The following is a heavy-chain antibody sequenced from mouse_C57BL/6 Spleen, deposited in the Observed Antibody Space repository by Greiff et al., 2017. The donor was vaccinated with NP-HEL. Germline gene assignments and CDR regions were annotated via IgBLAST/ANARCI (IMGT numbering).Heavy chain of an antibody. V-gene: IGHV1-64*01. Sequence: QVQLKQPGAELVKPGASVKLSCKASGYTFTSYWMHWVKQRPGQGLEWIGMIHPNSGSTNYNEKFKSKATLTVDKSSSTAYMQLSSLTSEDSAVYYCARSGNDYDDGGRFAYWGQGTLVTVSA. CDR3: ARSGNDYDDGGRFAY. CDR2: IHPNSGST. J-gene: IGHJ3*01. CDR1: GYTFTSYW. D-gene: IGHD2-4*01.